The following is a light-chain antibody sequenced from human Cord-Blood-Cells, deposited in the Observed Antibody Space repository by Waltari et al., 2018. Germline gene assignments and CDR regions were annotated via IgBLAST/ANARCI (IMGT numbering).Light chain of an antibody. CDR2: DAS. J-gene: IGKJ4*01. CDR1: QEISNY. V-gene: IGKV1-33*01. CDR3: QQYDNLPLT. Sequence: DIQMTQSPSSLSASVGDRVTITCQASQEISNYLNWYQQKPGKAPKLLIYDASNLETGVPSRFSGSGSGTDFTFTISSLQPEEIATYYCQQYDNLPLTFGGGTKVEIK.